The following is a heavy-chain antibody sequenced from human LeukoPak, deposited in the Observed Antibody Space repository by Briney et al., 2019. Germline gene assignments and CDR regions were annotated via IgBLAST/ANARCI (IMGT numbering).Heavy chain of an antibody. J-gene: IGHJ6*02. CDR2: IYYSGST. Sequence: KPSETLSLTCTVSGGSISSYYWSWIRQPPGKGLEWIGYIYYSGSTNYNPSLKSRVTISVDTSRNQFSLKLSSVTAADTAVYYCASRRYCSSTSCPTPPRYYYYGMDVWGQGTTVTVSS. V-gene: IGHV4-59*12. CDR3: ASRRYCSSTSCPTPPRYYYYGMDV. CDR1: GGSISSYY. D-gene: IGHD2-2*01.